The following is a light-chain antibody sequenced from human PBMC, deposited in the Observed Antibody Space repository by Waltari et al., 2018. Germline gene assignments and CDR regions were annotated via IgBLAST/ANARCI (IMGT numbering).Light chain of an antibody. CDR3: QKYGTLPAT. Sequence: EIVLTQSPGPLSLSPGERATLPCRASQSVSRTLAWYQQKPGQAPRLLIYDASSRAAGIPDRFSGSGAGTDFSLTISRLEPEDFGVYYCQKYGTLPATFGQGTKVEIK. J-gene: IGKJ1*01. CDR1: QSVSRT. CDR2: DAS. V-gene: IGKV3-20*01.